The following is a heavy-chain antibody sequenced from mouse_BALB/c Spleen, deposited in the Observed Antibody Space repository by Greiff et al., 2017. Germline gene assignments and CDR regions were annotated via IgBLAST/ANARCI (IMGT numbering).Heavy chain of an antibody. V-gene: IGHV1-14*01. Sequence: VQLQQSGPELVKPGASVKMSCKASGYTFTSYVMHWVKQKPGQGLEWIGYINPYNDGTKYNEKFKGKATLTSDKSSSTAYMELSSLTSEDSAVYYCARLPLSTMISLDYWGQGTTLTVSS. J-gene: IGHJ2*01. CDR1: GYTFTSYV. D-gene: IGHD2-4*01. CDR3: ARLPLSTMISLDY. CDR2: INPYNDGT.